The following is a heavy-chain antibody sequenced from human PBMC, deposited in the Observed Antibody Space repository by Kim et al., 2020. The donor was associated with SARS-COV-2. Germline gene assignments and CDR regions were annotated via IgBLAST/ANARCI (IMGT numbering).Heavy chain of an antibody. Sequence: SETLSLTCAYYGGSFTDYSWNWIRQPPGRGLEWIGEINESGGTNYNPSLKSRVTISRDTPKSQFSLNLNSVTAADTAVYYCARASSYSVSSGFFYGLDYWGQGTLVTVSA. CDR2: INESGGT. CDR3: ARASSYSVSSGFFYGLDY. CDR1: GGSFTDYS. V-gene: IGHV4-34*01. D-gene: IGHD3-22*01. J-gene: IGHJ4*02.